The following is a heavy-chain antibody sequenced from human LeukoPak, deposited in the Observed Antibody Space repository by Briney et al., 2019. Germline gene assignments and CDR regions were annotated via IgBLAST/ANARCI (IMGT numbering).Heavy chain of an antibody. Sequence: PSETLSLTCTVSGGSSSSYYWSWIRQSPGKGLEWIGSIYHSGSTYYNPSLKSRVTISLDTSKNQFSLKLSSVTAADTAVYYCASTTVRTGYWGQGTLVTVSS. J-gene: IGHJ4*02. V-gene: IGHV4-38-2*02. CDR3: ASTTVRTGY. CDR2: IYHSGST. D-gene: IGHD4-17*01. CDR1: GGSSSSYY.